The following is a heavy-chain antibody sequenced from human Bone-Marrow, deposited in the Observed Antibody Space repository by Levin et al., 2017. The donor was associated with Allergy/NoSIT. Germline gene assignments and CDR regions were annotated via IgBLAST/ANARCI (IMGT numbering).Heavy chain of an antibody. Sequence: ASVKVSCAASGFTFSGYTMHWVRQAPGKGLEWVSSIRSAGTYIHYADSVKGRFTISRDNANNSVSLEMTSLRAEDTALYYCARGGGSQKGGLDVWGQGTTVTVSS. V-gene: IGHV3-21*01. CDR3: ARGGGSQKGGLDV. CDR1: GFTFSGYT. CDR2: IRSAGTYI. J-gene: IGHJ6*02. D-gene: IGHD3-10*01.